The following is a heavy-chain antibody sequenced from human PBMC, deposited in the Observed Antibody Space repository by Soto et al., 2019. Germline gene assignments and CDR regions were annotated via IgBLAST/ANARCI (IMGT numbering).Heavy chain of an antibody. J-gene: IGHJ4*02. V-gene: IGHV1-69*01. CDR3: ARDGCRSGGSCYTSFIY. CDR2: IIPIFGTA. D-gene: IGHD2-15*01. CDR1: GGTFSSYA. Sequence: QVQLVQSGAEVKKPGSSVKVSCKASGGTFSSYAISWVRQAPGQGLEWMGGIIPIFGTANYGQKFQGRVTITADQSTSTAYMELSSLRSEDTAVYYCARDGCRSGGSCYTSFIYWGQGTLVTVSS.